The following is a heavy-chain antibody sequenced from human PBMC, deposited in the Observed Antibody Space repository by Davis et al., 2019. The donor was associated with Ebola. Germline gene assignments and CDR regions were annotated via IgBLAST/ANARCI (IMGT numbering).Heavy chain of an antibody. Sequence: ASVKVSCKASGYTFTSYDINWVRQATGQGLEWMGWMNPNSGNTGYAQKFQGRVTMTRNTSISTAYMELSSLRSEDTAVYYCARDLNWNYFNSYYYYGMDVWGQGTTVTVSS. CDR3: ARDLNWNYFNSYYYYGMDV. V-gene: IGHV1-8*01. J-gene: IGHJ6*02. D-gene: IGHD1-7*01. CDR1: GYTFTSYD. CDR2: MNPNSGNT.